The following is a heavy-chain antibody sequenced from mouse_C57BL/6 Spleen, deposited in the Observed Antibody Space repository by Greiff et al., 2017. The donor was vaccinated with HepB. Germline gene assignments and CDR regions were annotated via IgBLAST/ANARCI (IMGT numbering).Heavy chain of an antibody. J-gene: IGHJ2*01. Sequence: VQLQQSGAELVRPGSSVKLSCKASGYTFTSYWMDWVKQRPGQGLEWIGNIYPSDSETHYNQKFKDKATLTVDKSSSTAYMHLSSLTSEDSAVYYCARAGTSYFDYWGQGTTLTVSS. CDR1: GYTFTSYW. CDR2: IYPSDSET. CDR3: ARAGTSYFDY. D-gene: IGHD4-1*01. V-gene: IGHV1-61*01.